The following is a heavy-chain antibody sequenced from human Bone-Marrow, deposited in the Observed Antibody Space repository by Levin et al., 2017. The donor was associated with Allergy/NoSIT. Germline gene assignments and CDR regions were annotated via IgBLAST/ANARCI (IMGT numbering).Heavy chain of an antibody. Sequence: ESLKISCPVSTGSISGYYWSWIRQPPGKGLEWIGYIYNNANTHYNPSLKSRLTISIDTSKNQFSLNLNSVTAADTAVYYCARAHGYCGYYFASWGQGTLVTVSS. V-gene: IGHV4-59*01. D-gene: IGHD2-21*02. CDR3: ARAHGYCGYYFAS. CDR2: IYNNANT. J-gene: IGHJ4*02. CDR1: TGSISGYY.